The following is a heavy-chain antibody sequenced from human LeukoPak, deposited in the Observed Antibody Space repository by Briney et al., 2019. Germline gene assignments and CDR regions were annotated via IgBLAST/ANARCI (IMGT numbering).Heavy chain of an antibody. CDR2: INPSGGST. J-gene: IGHJ6*02. CDR1: GYTLTSYY. Sequence: ASVKVSCKASGYTLTSYYMHWVRQAPGQGLEWMGIINPSGGSTSYAQKFQGRVTMTRDTSTSTVYMELSSLRSEDTAVYYCARGLNYDYYDSSGYYYVYGMDVWGQGTTVTVSS. D-gene: IGHD3-22*01. V-gene: IGHV1-46*01. CDR3: ARGLNYDYYDSSGYYYVYGMDV.